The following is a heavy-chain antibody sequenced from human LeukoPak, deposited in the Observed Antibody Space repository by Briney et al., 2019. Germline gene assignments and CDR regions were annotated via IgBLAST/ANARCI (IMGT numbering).Heavy chain of an antibody. CDR3: ARETNTSDTSGYSRADVRRDDH. CDR1: GFTFSLYS. V-gene: IGHV3-21*06. D-gene: IGHD3-22*01. CDR2: ISSSGTYI. J-gene: IGHJ4*02. Sequence: KPGGSLRLSCAASGFTFSLYSMSWVRQAPGEGLEWVATISSSGTYIYYIDSVKGRFTISRDNARNSLYLQMNSLRAEDTAVYYCARETNTSDTSGYSRADVRRDDHWGQGTLVTVSS.